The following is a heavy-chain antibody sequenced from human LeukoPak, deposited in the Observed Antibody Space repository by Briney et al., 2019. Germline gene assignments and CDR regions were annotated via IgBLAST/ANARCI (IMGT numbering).Heavy chain of an antibody. CDR3: ARDPGRGYSYGYYYYYSDV. CDR2: INWNGGSS. D-gene: IGHD5-18*01. Sequence: GGSLRLSCAASGFTFDDYGMSWVRQAPGKGLEWVAGINWNGGSSGYADSVKRRCTISGDNAENSMYLQMNSLRAEDTALYHCARDPGRGYSYGYYYYYSDVWGKGTTVTVSS. CDR1: GFTFDDYG. J-gene: IGHJ6*03. V-gene: IGHV3-20*01.